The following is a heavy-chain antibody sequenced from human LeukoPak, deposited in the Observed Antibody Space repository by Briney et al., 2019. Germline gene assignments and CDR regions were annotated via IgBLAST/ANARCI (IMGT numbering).Heavy chain of an antibody. Sequence: PSETLSLTCTVSHDSISTYSWSWIRQPPGQGLEWLGYVSYSGTNNYIPSLKSRVTMSVDTSKSQFSLTLRSVTAADTAVYYCAGRYCTSTMCYVGAVAGYEFWGQGALVSVSS. D-gene: IGHD2-2*01. CDR1: HDSISTYS. CDR3: AGRYCTSTMCYVGAVAGYEF. V-gene: IGHV4-59*13. J-gene: IGHJ4*02. CDR2: VSYSGTN.